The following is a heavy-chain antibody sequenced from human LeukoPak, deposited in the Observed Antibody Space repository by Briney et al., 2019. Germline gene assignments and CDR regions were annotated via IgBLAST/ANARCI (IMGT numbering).Heavy chain of an antibody. V-gene: IGHV3-48*02. CDR2: ISSGGGSI. Sequence: GGSLRLSCAASGFTFSSYAMNWVRQAPGQGLEWVSYISSGGGSIFYADSVKGRFSISRDNAKNSLYLQMNSLRDDDTAVYFCAREVRGSYLDYWGQGTLVTVSS. J-gene: IGHJ4*02. D-gene: IGHD1-26*01. CDR3: AREVRGSYLDY. CDR1: GFTFSSYA.